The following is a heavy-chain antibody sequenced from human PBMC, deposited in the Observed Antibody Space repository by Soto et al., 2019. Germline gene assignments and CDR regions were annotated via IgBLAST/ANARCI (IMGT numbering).Heavy chain of an antibody. Sequence: EVQLVESGGGLVQPGGSLKLSCAASGFSFSTSAMHWVRQASGKGLEWVGRVRSRPNNYATAYAASVRGRFTISRDDSKNTAYLQMNSLKTEDTAVYYCTRFRSTDNDYMDVWGKGTTVTVSS. J-gene: IGHJ6*03. CDR1: GFSFSTSA. V-gene: IGHV3-73*01. CDR3: TRFRSTDNDYMDV. D-gene: IGHD2-2*01. CDR2: VRSRPNNYAT.